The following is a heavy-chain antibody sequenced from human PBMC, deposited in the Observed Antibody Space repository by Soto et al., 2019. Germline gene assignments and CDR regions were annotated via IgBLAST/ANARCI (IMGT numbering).Heavy chain of an antibody. Sequence: QVQLVQSGAEVKKPGSSVKVSCKASGGTFSSYTISWVRQAPGQGLEWMGRIIPILGIANYAQKFQGRVTITADKSTSTAYMELSSLRSEDTAVDYCARDPWYYDSSGRWFDPWGQGTLVTVSS. CDR2: IIPILGIA. CDR3: ARDPWYYDSSGRWFDP. J-gene: IGHJ5*02. CDR1: GGTFSSYT. D-gene: IGHD3-22*01. V-gene: IGHV1-69*08.